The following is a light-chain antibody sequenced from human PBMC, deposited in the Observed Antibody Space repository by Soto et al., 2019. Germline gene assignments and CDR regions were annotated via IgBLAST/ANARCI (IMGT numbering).Light chain of an antibody. J-gene: IGLJ1*01. CDR3: CSYAGRYTYV. Sequence: QSVLTQPRSVSGSPGQSVTISCTGTSNDVGGYNYVSWYRQHPGKAPKLMIYDVFKRPAGVPDRFSGSKSGNTASLTISGLQTEDEADYYCCSYAGRYTYVFGTGTKVTVL. CDR1: SNDVGGYNY. CDR2: DVF. V-gene: IGLV2-11*01.